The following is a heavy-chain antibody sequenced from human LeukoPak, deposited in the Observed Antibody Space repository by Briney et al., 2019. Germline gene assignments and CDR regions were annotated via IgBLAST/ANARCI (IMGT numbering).Heavy chain of an antibody. D-gene: IGHD1-26*01. V-gene: IGHV1-2*02. CDR1: GYTFTGYY. CDR2: INPNSGGT. J-gene: IGHJ4*02. Sequence: ASVKVSCKASGYTFTGYYMHWVRQAPGQGLEWMGWINPNSGGTNYAQKFQGRVTKTRDTSISTAYMELSRLRSDDTAVYYCARVGKWELLRGYYFDYWGQGTLVTVSS. CDR3: ARVGKWELLRGYYFDY.